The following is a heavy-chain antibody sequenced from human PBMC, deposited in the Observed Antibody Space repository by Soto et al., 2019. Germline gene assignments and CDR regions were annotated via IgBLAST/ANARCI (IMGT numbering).Heavy chain of an antibody. V-gene: IGHV4-30-4*01. CDR3: ARAGGGSTVTPPNWFDP. D-gene: IGHD4-17*01. CDR2: IYYSGST. Sequence: QVQLQESGPGLVKPSQTLSLTCTVSGGSISSGDYYWSWIRQPPGKGLEWIGYIYYSGSTYYNPSPKRRVTISVDTSKNQFSLKLSSVTAADTAVYYCARAGGGSTVTPPNWFDPWGQGTLVTVSS. CDR1: GGSISSGDYY. J-gene: IGHJ5*02.